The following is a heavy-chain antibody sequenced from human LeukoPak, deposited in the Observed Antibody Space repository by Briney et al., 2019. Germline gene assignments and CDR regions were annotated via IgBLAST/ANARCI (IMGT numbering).Heavy chain of an antibody. CDR2: IYPGDSET. CDR1: GYSFTSYW. CDR3: ARQEENGDYLGY. Sequence: GESLKISCKGCGYSFTSYWIGWVRQMREKRLEWMGIIYPGDSETRYSPSLQGQATISADKSISTAYLQWSSLKASDIAMYYCARQEENGDYLGYWGPGTLVTVSS. D-gene: IGHD4-17*01. J-gene: IGHJ4*02. V-gene: IGHV5-51*01.